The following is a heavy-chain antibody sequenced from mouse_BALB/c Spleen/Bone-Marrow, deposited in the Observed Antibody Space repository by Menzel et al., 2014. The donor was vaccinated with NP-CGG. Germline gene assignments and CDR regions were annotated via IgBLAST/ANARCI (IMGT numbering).Heavy chain of an antibody. CDR3: ARNGDAWFAY. V-gene: IGHV2-2*02. D-gene: IGHD3-3*01. CDR2: IWSGGST. J-gene: IGHJ3*01. CDR1: GFSLTSYG. Sequence: VQLQESGPGLVQPSQSLSITCTVSGFSLTSYGVHWVRQSPGKGLDWLGVIWSGGSTDYNAAFISRLSIIKDNSKSQVFFKMNSLQANETAIYYCARNGDAWFAYWGQGTLVTVSA.